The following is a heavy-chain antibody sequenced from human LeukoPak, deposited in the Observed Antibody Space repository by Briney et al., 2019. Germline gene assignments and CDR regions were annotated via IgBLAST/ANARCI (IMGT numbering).Heavy chain of an antibody. J-gene: IGHJ4*02. CDR1: GYTFTSNY. CDR2: IYPRDSST. CDR3: ARDQEGFDY. V-gene: IGHV1-46*01. Sequence: SVKVSCKASGYTFTSNYIHWVRQAPGQGLEWMGMIYPRDSSTSYAQKFQGRVTVTRDTSTSTVHMELSGLRSEDTAVYYCARDQEGFDYWGQGTLVTVSS.